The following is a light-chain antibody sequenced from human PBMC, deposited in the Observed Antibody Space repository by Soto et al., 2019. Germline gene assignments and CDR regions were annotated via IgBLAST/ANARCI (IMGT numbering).Light chain of an antibody. CDR3: QQYGSSPLYT. CDR2: GAS. Sequence: EIVLTQSPGTLSLSPGEGVTLSCRASQSVSSSYLAWYQQKPGQAPRLLIYGASNRGTGIPDRFSGSGSGTDFTLTISRLEPEDFAVYYCQQYGSSPLYTFGPGTKVDSK. V-gene: IGKV3-20*01. CDR1: QSVSSSY. J-gene: IGKJ3*01.